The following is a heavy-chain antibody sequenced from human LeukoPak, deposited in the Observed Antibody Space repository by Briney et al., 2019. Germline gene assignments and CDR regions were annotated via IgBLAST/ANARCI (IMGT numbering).Heavy chain of an antibody. J-gene: IGHJ3*02. CDR3: ARDREIRITMIVVVKDAFDI. CDR2: ISYDGSNK. V-gene: IGHV3-30-3*01. Sequence: GGSLRLSCAASGFTFSSYAMHWVRQAPGKGLEWVAVISYDGSNKYYADSVKGRFTISRDNSKNTLYLQMNSLRAEDTAVYYCARDREIRITMIVVVKDAFDIWGQGTMVTVSS. D-gene: IGHD3-22*01. CDR1: GFTFSSYA.